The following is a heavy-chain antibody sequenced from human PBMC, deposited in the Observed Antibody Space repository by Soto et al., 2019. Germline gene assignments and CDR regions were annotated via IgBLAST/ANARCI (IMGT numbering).Heavy chain of an antibody. Sequence: QVQLQESGPGLVKPSETLSLTCTVSGDSVSSASFYWIWIRQAPGKGLEWIGFIYFSGSTNYNPSLKSRVTMSLDTSKNQFSLKLRSVTPADTAVYFCVSRPEGRREGFFAFWGVGTLVTVSS. J-gene: IGHJ4*02. CDR2: IYFSGST. CDR3: VSRPEGRREGFFAF. D-gene: IGHD3-10*01. CDR1: GDSVSSASFY. V-gene: IGHV4-61*01.